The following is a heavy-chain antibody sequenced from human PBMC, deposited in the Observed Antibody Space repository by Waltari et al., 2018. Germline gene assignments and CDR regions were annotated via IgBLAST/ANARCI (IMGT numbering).Heavy chain of an antibody. J-gene: IGHJ6*03. CDR3: AKAGSEGGYGRAMTYYYYMDV. Sequence: EVQLLESGGGLVQPGGSLRLSCAASGFTFSSYAMSWVRQAPGKGLEWVSVIYSGGSSTYEADSVQGRFTISRDNSKNTLYLQMNSLRAEDTAVYYCAKAGSEGGYGRAMTYYYYMDVWGKGTTVTVSS. CDR1: GFTFSSYA. D-gene: IGHD3-22*01. V-gene: IGHV3-23*03. CDR2: IYSGGSST.